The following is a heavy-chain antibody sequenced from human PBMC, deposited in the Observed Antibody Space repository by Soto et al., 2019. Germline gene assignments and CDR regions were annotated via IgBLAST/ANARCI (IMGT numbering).Heavy chain of an antibody. CDR1: GFTFTNYA. Sequence: GGSLRLSCAASGFTFTNYAMNWVRQAPGKGLEWVSAISGSGVSTYYADSVKGRFTVSRDNSKDTLYLEMNSLRDEDTAKYYCAKVLAGAVAYCYGMGVWRIGSRV. CDR2: ISGSGVST. D-gene: IGHD6-19*01. CDR3: AKVLAGAVAYCYGMGV. V-gene: IGHV3-23*01. J-gene: IGHJ6*04.